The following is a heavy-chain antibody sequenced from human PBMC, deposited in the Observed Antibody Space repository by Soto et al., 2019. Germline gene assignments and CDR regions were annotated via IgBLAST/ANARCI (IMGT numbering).Heavy chain of an antibody. CDR3: ARDIVVVPAAFWFDP. CDR1: GFTFSSYA. V-gene: IGHV3-23*01. Sequence: PGGALRLASGASGFTFSSYAMSWVRQAPGKGLEWVSAISGSGGSTYYADSVKGRFTISRDNSTSTAYMELSSLRSEDTAVYYCARDIVVVPAAFWFDPWGQGTLVTVSS. CDR2: ISGSGGST. J-gene: IGHJ5*02. D-gene: IGHD2-2*01.